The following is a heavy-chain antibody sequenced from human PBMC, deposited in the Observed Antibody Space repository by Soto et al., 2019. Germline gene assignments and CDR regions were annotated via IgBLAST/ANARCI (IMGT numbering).Heavy chain of an antibody. Sequence: PGGSLRLSCAASGFTFSSYAMHWVRQAPGKGLEWVAVISYDGSNRYYADSVKGRFTISRDNSKNTLYLQMNSLRAEDTAVYYCARGDDSSGSAFDYWGQGTLVTVSS. CDR3: ARGDDSSGSAFDY. J-gene: IGHJ4*02. D-gene: IGHD3-22*01. CDR1: GFTFSSYA. CDR2: ISYDGSNR. V-gene: IGHV3-30-3*01.